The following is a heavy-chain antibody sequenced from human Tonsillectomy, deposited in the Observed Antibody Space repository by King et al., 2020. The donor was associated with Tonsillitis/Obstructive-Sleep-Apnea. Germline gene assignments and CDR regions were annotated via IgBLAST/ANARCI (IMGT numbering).Heavy chain of an antibody. V-gene: IGHV3-30*18. J-gene: IGHJ4*02. CDR2: ISYDGSNK. Sequence: VQLVESGGGVVQPGRSLRLSCAASGFTFSSYGMHWVRQAPGKGLEWVAVISYDGSNKYYADSVKGRFTISRDNSKNTMYRQMNSLRAEDTAVYYCAKATSLEENYFDYWGQGTLVTVSS. CDR3: AKATSLEENYFDY. CDR1: GFTFSSYG. D-gene: IGHD1-1*01.